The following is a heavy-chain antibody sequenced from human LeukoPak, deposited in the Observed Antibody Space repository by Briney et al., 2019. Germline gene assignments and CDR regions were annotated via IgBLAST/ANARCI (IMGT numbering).Heavy chain of an antibody. CDR2: IKSKTSGGTT. D-gene: IGHD5-18*01. V-gene: IGHV3-15*01. J-gene: IGHJ3*02. Sequence: MAGGSLRLSCAASRFTFSNAWMSWVRQAPGKGLEWVGRIKSKTSGGTTDYATPVKGRFAIPREDSKNTLYLQMNSLKTEDAAVYYCTTEGYTYGYHSFDIWGQGTMVTVSS. CDR1: RFTFSNAW. CDR3: TTEGYTYGYHSFDI.